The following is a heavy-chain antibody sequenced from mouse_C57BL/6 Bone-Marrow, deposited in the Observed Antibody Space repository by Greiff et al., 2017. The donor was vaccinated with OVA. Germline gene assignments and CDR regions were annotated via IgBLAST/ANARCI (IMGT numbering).Heavy chain of an antibody. V-gene: IGHV1-50*01. J-gene: IGHJ3*01. Sequence: QVQLQQPGAELVKPGASVKLSCKASGYTFTSYWMQWVKQRPGQGLEWIGEIDPSDSYTKYNQKFKGKATLTVDTSSSTAYMQLRSLTSEDSAVYYCASAVFAYWGQGTLVTVSA. CDR1: GYTFTSYW. CDR3: ASAVFAY. CDR2: IDPSDSYT.